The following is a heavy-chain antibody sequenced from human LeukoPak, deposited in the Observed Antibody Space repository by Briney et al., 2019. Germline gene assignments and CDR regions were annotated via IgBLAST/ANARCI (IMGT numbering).Heavy chain of an antibody. J-gene: IGHJ3*02. CDR3: ARLQLPDAFDI. Sequence: PSETLSLTCTVSGGSISSYYWSWIRQPPGKGLEWIGYIYYSGSTNYNPSLKSRVTISVDTSKNQSSLKLSSVTAADTAVYYCARLQLPDAFDIWGQGTMVTVSS. CDR1: GGSISSYY. V-gene: IGHV4-59*01. D-gene: IGHD2-2*01. CDR2: IYYSGST.